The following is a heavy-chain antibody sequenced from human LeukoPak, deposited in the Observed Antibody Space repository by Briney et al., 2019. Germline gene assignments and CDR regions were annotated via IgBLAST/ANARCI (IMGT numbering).Heavy chain of an antibody. CDR2: INPNSGGT. V-gene: IGHV1-2*02. CDR3: ARDLYDSSVNGY. Sequence: GASVKVSCRASGYTFTGYYMHWVRQAPGQGLEWMGWINPNSGGTNYAQKFRGRVTMTRDTSISTVYMELSRLTSVDTAVYYCARDLYDSSVNGYWGQGTLVTVSS. D-gene: IGHD3-22*01. J-gene: IGHJ4*02. CDR1: GYTFTGYY.